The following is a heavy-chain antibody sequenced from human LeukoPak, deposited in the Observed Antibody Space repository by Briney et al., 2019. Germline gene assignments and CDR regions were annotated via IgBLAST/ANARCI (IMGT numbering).Heavy chain of an antibody. J-gene: IGHJ4*02. Sequence: SGGSLRLSCAASGFTFSSYGMHWVRQAPGKGLEWVAVISYDGSNKYYADSVKGRFTISRDNSKNTLYLQMNSLRAEGTAVYYCAKEVLYSGYEPPDYWGQGTLVTVSS. D-gene: IGHD5-12*01. V-gene: IGHV3-30*18. CDR1: GFTFSSYG. CDR3: AKEVLYSGYEPPDY. CDR2: ISYDGSNK.